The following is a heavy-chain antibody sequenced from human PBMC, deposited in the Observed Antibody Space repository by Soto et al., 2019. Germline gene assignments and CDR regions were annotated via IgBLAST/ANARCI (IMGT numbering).Heavy chain of an antibody. CDR1: GFTFSSYA. D-gene: IGHD6-19*01. J-gene: IGHJ1*01. Sequence: GGSLRLSCAASGFTFSSYAMHWVRQAPGKGLEWVAVISYDGSNKYYADSVKGRFTISRDNSKNTLYLQMNSLRAEDTAVYYSARERGGDGQWLFSWGEEYFQHWGQGTLVTVSS. V-gene: IGHV3-30-3*01. CDR2: ISYDGSNK. CDR3: ARERGGDGQWLFSWGEEYFQH.